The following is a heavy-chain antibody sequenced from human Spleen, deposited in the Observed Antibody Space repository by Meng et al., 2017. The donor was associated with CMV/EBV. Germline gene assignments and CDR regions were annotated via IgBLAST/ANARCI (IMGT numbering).Heavy chain of an antibody. CDR1: GGSISRSSYY. CDR3: ARDGTVRGVNYYGMDV. V-gene: IGHV4-39*07. Sequence: SETLSLTCTVSGGSISRSSYYWVWIRQPPGKGLEWIGSIFYSGYTYYSPSLKRRVTISVDTSKNQFSLKLSSVTAADTAVYYCARDGTVRGVNYYGMDVWGQGTTVTVSS. D-gene: IGHD3-10*01. J-gene: IGHJ6*02. CDR2: IFYSGYT.